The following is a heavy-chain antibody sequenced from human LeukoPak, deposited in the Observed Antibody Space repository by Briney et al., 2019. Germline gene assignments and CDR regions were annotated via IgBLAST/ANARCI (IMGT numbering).Heavy chain of an antibody. D-gene: IGHD2-21*01. V-gene: IGHV4-34*01. CDR1: GGSFSGYY. J-gene: IGHJ4*02. CDR2: INHSGST. CDR3: ARGAGLGDRDY. Sequence: SETLSLTCAVYGGSFSGYYWSWIRQPPGKGLEWIGEINHSGSTNYNPSLKSRVTISVDTSKNQFSLKLSSVTAADTAVYYCARGAGLGDRDYWGQGTLVTVSS.